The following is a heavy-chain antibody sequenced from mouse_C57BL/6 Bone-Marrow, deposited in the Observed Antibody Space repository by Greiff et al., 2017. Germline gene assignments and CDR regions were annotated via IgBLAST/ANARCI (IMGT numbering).Heavy chain of an antibody. V-gene: IGHV1-54*01. CDR3: ARLGTTVVAHWYFDV. J-gene: IGHJ1*03. D-gene: IGHD1-1*01. Sequence: VKLQESGAELVRPGTSVTVSCKASGYAFTNYLIEWVKQRPGQGLEWIGVINPGSGGTNYNEKFKGKATLTADKSSSTAYMQLSSLTSEDSAVYFCARLGTTVVAHWYFDVWGTGTTVTVSS. CDR2: INPGSGGT. CDR1: GYAFTNYL.